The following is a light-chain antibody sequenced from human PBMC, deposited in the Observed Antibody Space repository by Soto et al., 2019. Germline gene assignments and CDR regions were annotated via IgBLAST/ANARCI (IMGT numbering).Light chain of an antibody. V-gene: IGKV3-20*01. Sequence: EIVLTQSPGTLSLSPGERDTLSCRASQTVRSGYLAWYQKKSGQAPSLLFYSVSRRAPGIPDRFSASGSGTYFTLTISRLEPEYFAVYYCQQHVDSPPWTFGQGTTV. CDR3: QQHVDSPPWT. J-gene: IGKJ1*01. CDR2: SVS. CDR1: QTVRSGY.